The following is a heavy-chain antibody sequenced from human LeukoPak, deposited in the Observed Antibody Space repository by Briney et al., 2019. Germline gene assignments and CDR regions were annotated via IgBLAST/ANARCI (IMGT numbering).Heavy chain of an antibody. CDR3: AKGMGYSTKGHSDY. CDR1: GFTFSSYA. Sequence: PGGSLRLSCAASGFTFSSYAMSWVRQAPGKGLEWVSAISGSGGSTYYADSVKGRFTISRDNSKNTPYLQMNSLRAEDTAVYYCAKGMGYSTKGHSDYWGQGTLVTVSS. CDR2: ISGSGGST. D-gene: IGHD5-18*01. V-gene: IGHV3-23*01. J-gene: IGHJ4*02.